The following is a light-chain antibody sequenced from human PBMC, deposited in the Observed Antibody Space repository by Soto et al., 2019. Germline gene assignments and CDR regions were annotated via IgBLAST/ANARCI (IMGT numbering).Light chain of an antibody. J-gene: IGKJ4*01. CDR3: QHRANWQIT. Sequence: EVVLTQSPATLSLSPGERATLSCRASQSVSSHLAWYQQKRGQAPRLLIYDASNRATGIPARFSGRGSGTDFTLTIISLEPEDFAVYYCQHRANWQITFGGGTKVEIK. CDR1: QSVSSH. CDR2: DAS. V-gene: IGKV3-11*01.